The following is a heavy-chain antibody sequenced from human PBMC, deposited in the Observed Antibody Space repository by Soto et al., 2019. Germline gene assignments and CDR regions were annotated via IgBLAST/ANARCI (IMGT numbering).Heavy chain of an antibody. CDR2: IYYSGST. V-gene: IGHV4-59*01. J-gene: IGHJ3*02. Sequence: SETLSLTCTVSGGSISSYYWSWIRQPPGKGLEWIGDIYYSGSTNYNPSLKIRVTISVDTSKNQFSLKLSSATAADTAVYYCSRRMYYDFWSGYYTGAFDIWGQGTMVTVSS. D-gene: IGHD3-3*01. CDR3: SRRMYYDFWSGYYTGAFDI. CDR1: GGSISSYY.